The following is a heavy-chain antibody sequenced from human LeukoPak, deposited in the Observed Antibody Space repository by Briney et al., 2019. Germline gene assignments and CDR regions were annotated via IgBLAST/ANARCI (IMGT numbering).Heavy chain of an antibody. V-gene: IGHV1-18*01. CDR2: ISVYNGNT. CDR3: AKDYGGHCTNGICSKIDY. D-gene: IGHD2-8*01. Sequence: ASVKVSCKASGYTFSIYGFSWVRQAPGQGLEWMGWISVYNGNTNYAQKFQGRVTMTTDTSTSTAHMELRSLRSDDTAVYYCAKDYGGHCTNGICSKIDYWGQGTLVTVSS. CDR1: GYTFSIYG. J-gene: IGHJ4*02.